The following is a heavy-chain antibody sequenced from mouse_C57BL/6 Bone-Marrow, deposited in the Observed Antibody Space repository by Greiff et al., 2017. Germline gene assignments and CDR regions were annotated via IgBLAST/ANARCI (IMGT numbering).Heavy chain of an antibody. Sequence: QVQLQQPGAELVRPGSSVKLSCKASGYTFTSYWMHWVKQRPIQGLEWIGNIDPSDSDTHYNQKFKDKATLTVDKSSSTAYMQLSSLTSEDSAVYYCASLYDGYYAPFDYWGQGTTLTVSS. CDR3: ASLYDGYYAPFDY. J-gene: IGHJ2*01. CDR1: GYTFTSYW. D-gene: IGHD2-3*01. V-gene: IGHV1-52*01. CDR2: IDPSDSDT.